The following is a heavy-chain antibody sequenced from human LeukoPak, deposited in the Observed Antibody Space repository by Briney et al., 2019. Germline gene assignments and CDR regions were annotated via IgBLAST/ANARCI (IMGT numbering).Heavy chain of an antibody. Sequence: SETLSLTCTVSGGSISSSSYYWGWIRQPPGKGLEWIGSIYYSGSTYYNPSLKSRVTISVDTSKNQFSLKLSSVTAADTAVYYCARRSGWAAAIDYWGLGTLVTVSS. D-gene: IGHD6-13*01. J-gene: IGHJ4*02. CDR2: IYYSGST. CDR3: ARRSGWAAAIDY. CDR1: GGSISSSSYY. V-gene: IGHV4-39*07.